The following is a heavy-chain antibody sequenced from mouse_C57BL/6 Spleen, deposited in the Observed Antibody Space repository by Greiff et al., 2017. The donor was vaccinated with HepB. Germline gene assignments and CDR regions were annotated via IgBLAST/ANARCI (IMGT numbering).Heavy chain of an antibody. V-gene: IGHV5-17*01. J-gene: IGHJ2*01. Sequence: DVKLVESGGGLVKPGGSLKLSCAASGFTFSDYGMHWVRQAPEKGLEWVAYISSGSSTIYYADTVKGRFTISRDNAKNTLFLQMTSLRSEDTAMYYCAVYYGSSLDYWGQGTTLTVSS. CDR1: GFTFSDYG. CDR2: ISSGSSTI. D-gene: IGHD1-1*01. CDR3: AVYYGSSLDY.